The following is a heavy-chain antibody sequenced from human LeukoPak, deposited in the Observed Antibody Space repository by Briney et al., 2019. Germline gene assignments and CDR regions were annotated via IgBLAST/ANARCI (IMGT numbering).Heavy chain of an antibody. J-gene: IGHJ5*02. CDR1: GFTFSSYW. CDR2: IKQDGSEK. CDR3: ARDRYQPPFRWFDP. Sequence: GGSLRLSCAASGFTFSSYWMSWVRQAPGKGLEWVANIKQDGSEKYDVDSVKGRFTISRDNAKNSLYLQMNSLRAEDTAVYYCARDRYQPPFRWFDPWGQGTLVTVSS. V-gene: IGHV3-7*01. D-gene: IGHD2-2*01.